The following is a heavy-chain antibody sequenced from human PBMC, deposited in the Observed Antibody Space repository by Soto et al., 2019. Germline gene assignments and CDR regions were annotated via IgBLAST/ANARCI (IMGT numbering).Heavy chain of an antibody. V-gene: IGHV3-73*01. D-gene: IGHD2-21*01. Sequence: GGSLRLSCAASGFTFSGSAMHWVRQASGKGLEWVGRIRSKANNYATAYGASVKGRFTISRDDSKNTAYLQMNSLRAEDTAVYYCARDSRNYYYYMDVWGKGTTVTVSS. CDR2: IRSKANNYAT. J-gene: IGHJ6*03. CDR1: GFTFSGSA. CDR3: ARDSRNYYYYMDV.